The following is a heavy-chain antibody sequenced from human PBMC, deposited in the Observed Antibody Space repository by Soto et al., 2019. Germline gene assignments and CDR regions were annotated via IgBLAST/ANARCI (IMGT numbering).Heavy chain of an antibody. J-gene: IGHJ4*02. V-gene: IGHV4-31*03. CDR1: GGSISSGGYY. CDR3: ASGGYYYDRSGYSY. CDR2: IYYSGST. D-gene: IGHD3-22*01. Sequence: SETLSLTCTVSGGSISSGGYYWSWIRQHPGKGLEWIGYIYYSGSTYYNPSLKSRVTISVDTSKNQFSLKLSSVTAADTAVYYCASGGYYYDRSGYSYWGQGTLVTVSS.